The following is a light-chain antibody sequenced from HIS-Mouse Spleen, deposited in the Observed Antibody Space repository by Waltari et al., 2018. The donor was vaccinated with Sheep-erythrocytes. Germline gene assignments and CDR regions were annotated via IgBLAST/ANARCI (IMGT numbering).Light chain of an antibody. V-gene: IGLV2-11*01. CDR2: DLS. J-gene: IGLJ1*01. Sequence: QSALTQPRSVSGSPGQSVTIPCTGTSRDVGGCNYVLWYQQHPGQAPKLMIYDLSKRPSGVPDRFSGSKSGNTASLTISGLQAEDEADYYCCSYAGSYNHVFATGTKVTVL. CDR1: SRDVGGCNY. CDR3: CSYAGSYNHV.